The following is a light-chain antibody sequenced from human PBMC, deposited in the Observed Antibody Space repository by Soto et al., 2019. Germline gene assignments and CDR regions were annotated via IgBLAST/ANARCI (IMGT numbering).Light chain of an antibody. J-gene: IGKJ1*01. Sequence: EIVLTQSTGTLSLSPGERATLSCRASQTVLNNYLTWYQQKPGQAPRRLIFGASVMATGIADRFSGSGSGTDFALTISRLEPEDSAVYYCQQYGTSPTTFGQGTKVEIK. CDR1: QTVLNNY. CDR2: GAS. V-gene: IGKV3-20*01. CDR3: QQYGTSPTT.